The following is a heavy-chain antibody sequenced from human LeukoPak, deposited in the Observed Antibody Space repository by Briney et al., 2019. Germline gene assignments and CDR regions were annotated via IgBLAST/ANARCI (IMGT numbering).Heavy chain of an antibody. CDR2: IYYSGST. CDR1: GGSISSSSYY. Sequence: SETLSLTCTVSGGSISSSSYYWGWIRQPPGKGLEWIGSIYYSGSTYYNPSLKSRVTISVDTSKNQFSLKLSSVTAADTAVYYCARGFSESTPGGFDYWGQGTLVTVSS. CDR3: ARGFSESTPGGFDY. D-gene: IGHD3-10*01. J-gene: IGHJ4*02. V-gene: IGHV4-39*01.